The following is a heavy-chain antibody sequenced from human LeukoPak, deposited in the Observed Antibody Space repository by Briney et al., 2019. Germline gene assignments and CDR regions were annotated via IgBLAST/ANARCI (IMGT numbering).Heavy chain of an antibody. Sequence: ASVLVSCKASGYTFRSHDINWVRQATGQGLEWMGWVSPKTGRTGYAQKFQGRVYMTTNASLSTAYMELSSLRSDDTAVYFCARESERNDGWFDPWGQGTLVTDSS. CDR2: VSPKTGRT. CDR1: GYTFRSHD. CDR3: ARESERNDGWFDP. J-gene: IGHJ5*02. D-gene: IGHD1-1*01. V-gene: IGHV1-8*01.